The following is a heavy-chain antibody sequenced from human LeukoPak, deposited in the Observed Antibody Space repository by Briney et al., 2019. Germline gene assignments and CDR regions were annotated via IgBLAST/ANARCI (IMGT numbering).Heavy chain of an antibody. CDR2: ISSNGGST. V-gene: IGHV3-64D*06. Sequence: PGGSLRLSCSASGFTFSSYAMHWVRQAPGKGLEYVSAISSNGGSTYYADSVKGRFTISRDNSKNTLYLQMSSLRAEDTAVYYCVNGEALWFGELPKTPYFDYWGQGTLVTVSS. CDR1: GFTFSSYA. D-gene: IGHD3-10*01. CDR3: VNGEALWFGELPKTPYFDY. J-gene: IGHJ4*02.